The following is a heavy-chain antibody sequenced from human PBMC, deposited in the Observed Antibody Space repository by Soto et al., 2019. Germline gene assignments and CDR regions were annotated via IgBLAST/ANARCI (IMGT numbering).Heavy chain of an antibody. D-gene: IGHD2-15*01. CDR3: ARVVENTWDGMEV. CDR1: LFTFSIYC. J-gene: IGHJ6*01. V-gene: IGHV3-7*03. Sequence: LSCXSSLFTFSIYCIIWVRHSPGKGMEWVANIKQDGSEKYYVDSVKGRFTISRDNAKNSLYLQMNSLRAEDTAVYYCARVVENTWDGMEVWGQGTTV. CDR2: IKQDGSEK.